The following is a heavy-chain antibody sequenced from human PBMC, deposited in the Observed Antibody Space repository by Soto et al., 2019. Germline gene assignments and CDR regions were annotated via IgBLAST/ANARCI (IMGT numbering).Heavy chain of an antibody. D-gene: IGHD2-2*01. CDR1: GFTFSSYW. Sequence: EVQLVESGGGLVQPGGSLRLSCAASGFTFSSYWMSWVRQAPGKGLEWVANIKQDGSEKYYVDSVKGRFTISRDNAKNSLYLQMNSLRAKDTAVYYCARGCSSTSRMLFDYWGQGTLVTVSS. CDR2: IKQDGSEK. J-gene: IGHJ4*02. CDR3: ARGCSSTSRMLFDY. V-gene: IGHV3-7*01.